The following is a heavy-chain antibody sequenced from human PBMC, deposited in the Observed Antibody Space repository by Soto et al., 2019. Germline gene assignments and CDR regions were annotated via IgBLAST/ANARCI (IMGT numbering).Heavy chain of an antibody. CDR3: ARCGPAMATITFGWYFDL. J-gene: IGHJ2*01. CDR1: GGSFSGYY. CDR2: INHSGST. Sequence: QVQLQQWGAGLLKPSETLSLTCAVSGGSFSGYYWSWIRQPPGKGLEWMGAINHSGSTNYNPSLKSRVTISVDTSKNQFSLKLSSVTAADTAVYYCARCGPAMATITFGWYFDLWGRGTLVTVSS. V-gene: IGHV4-34*01. D-gene: IGHD5-12*01.